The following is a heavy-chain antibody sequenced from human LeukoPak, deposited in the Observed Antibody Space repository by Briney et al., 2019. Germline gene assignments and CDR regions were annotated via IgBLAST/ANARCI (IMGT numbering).Heavy chain of an antibody. CDR1: GYTFTGYY. J-gene: IGHJ4*02. CDR2: INPNSGGT. Sequence: ASVKISCKASGYTFTGYYMHWVRQAPGQGLEWMGWINPNSGGTNYAQKFQGRVTMTRDTSISTAYMELSRLRSDDTAVYYCARDLHDILTGYYFDYWGQGTLVTVSS. CDR3: ARDLHDILTGYYFDY. V-gene: IGHV1-2*02. D-gene: IGHD3-9*01.